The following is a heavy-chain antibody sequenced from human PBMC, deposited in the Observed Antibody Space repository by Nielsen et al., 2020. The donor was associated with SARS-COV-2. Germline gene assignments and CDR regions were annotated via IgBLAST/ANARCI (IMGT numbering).Heavy chain of an antibody. CDR1: GYTFTSYA. Sequence: ASVKVSCKASGYTFTSYAMHWVRQAPGQRLEWMGWINAGNGNTKYSQKFQGRVTITRDTSASTAYMELSSLRSEDTAVYYCATSGWSSSWLFYWGRGTLVTVSS. V-gene: IGHV1-3*01. D-gene: IGHD6-13*01. CDR3: ATSGWSSSWLFY. CDR2: INAGNGNT. J-gene: IGHJ4*02.